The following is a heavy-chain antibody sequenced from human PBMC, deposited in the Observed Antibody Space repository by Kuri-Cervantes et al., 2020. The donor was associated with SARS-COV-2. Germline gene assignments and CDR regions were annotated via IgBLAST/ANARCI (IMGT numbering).Heavy chain of an antibody. D-gene: IGHD3-3*01. V-gene: IGHV3-49*04. J-gene: IGHJ4*02. CDR2: IRSKAYGGTT. CDR1: GFTFGDYA. CDR3: TSNDFWSGYYNVH. Sequence: GGSLRLSCTASGFTFGDYAMSWVRQAPGKGLEWVGFIRSKAYGGTTEYAASVKGGFTISRDDSKSIAYLQMNSLKTEDTAVYYCTSNDFWSGYYNVHWGQGTLVTVSS.